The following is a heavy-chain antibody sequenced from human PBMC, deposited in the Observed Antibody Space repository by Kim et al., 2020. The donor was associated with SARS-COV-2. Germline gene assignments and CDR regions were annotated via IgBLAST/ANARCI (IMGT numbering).Heavy chain of an antibody. D-gene: IGHD6-13*01. CDR3: ARGYRYSSSWYVFGY. V-gene: IGHV3-48*02. J-gene: IGHJ4*02. Sequence: SVKGRFTISRDNAKNSLYLQMNSLRDEDTAVYYCARGYRYSSSWYVFGYWGQGTLVTVSS.